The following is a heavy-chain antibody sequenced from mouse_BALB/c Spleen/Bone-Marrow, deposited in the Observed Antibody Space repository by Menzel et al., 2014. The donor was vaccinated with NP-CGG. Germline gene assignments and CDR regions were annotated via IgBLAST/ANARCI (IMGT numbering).Heavy chain of an antibody. D-gene: IGHD3-2*01. V-gene: IGHV1-67*01. CDR2: ISTYSGNT. Sequence: QVQLKESGPELVSPGVSVKISCKASGYTFTDYAIHWVKQSHSKRLEWIGIISTYSGNTNYNQKFKGKATMTVDKSSSTAYMELARLTSEDSAIYYRARDISDYVRAMDYWGQGTSVTVSS. J-gene: IGHJ4*01. CDR1: GYTFTDYA. CDR3: ARDISDYVRAMDY.